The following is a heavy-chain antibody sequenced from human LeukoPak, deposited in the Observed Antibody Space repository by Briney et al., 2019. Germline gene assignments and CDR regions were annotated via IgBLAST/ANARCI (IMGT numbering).Heavy chain of an antibody. Sequence: ASVKVSCKASGYTFTGYYMHWVRQAPGQGLEWMGWINPNSGGTNHAQKFQGRVTMTRDTSISTAYMELSRLRSDDTAVYYCATLGAIVPLAFDYWGQGTLVTVSS. CDR2: INPNSGGT. CDR1: GYTFTGYY. J-gene: IGHJ4*02. D-gene: IGHD1-26*01. V-gene: IGHV1-2*02. CDR3: ATLGAIVPLAFDY.